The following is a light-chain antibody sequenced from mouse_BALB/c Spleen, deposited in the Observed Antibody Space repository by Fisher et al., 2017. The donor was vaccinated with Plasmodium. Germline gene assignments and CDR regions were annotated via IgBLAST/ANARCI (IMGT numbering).Light chain of an antibody. J-gene: IGKJ5*01. V-gene: IGKV5-45*01. Sequence: DIVLTQSPATLSVTPGDRVSLSCRASQSINNYLHWYQQKSHESPRLLITYASQSISGIPSRFSGSGSGTDLTLSINSVETEDFGMYFCQHSNSWPLTFGAGTKLELK. CDR3: QHSNSWPLT. CDR2: YAS. CDR1: QSINNY.